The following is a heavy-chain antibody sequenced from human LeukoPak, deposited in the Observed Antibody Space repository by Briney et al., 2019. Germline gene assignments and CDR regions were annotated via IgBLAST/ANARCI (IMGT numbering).Heavy chain of an antibody. CDR2: IYYSGST. Sequence: SETLSLTCTVSGGSISSYYWSWIRQPPGKGLEWIGYIYYSGSTNYNPSLKSRVTISVDTSKNQFSLKLSSVTAADTAVYYCAQAVAGYFDYGGKETLVTFSS. J-gene: IGHJ4*02. V-gene: IGHV4-59*01. CDR3: AQAVAGYFDY. D-gene: IGHD6-19*01. CDR1: GGSISSYY.